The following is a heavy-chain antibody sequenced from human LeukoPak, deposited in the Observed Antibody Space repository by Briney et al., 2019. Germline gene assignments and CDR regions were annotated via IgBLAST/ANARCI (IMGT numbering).Heavy chain of an antibody. V-gene: IGHV3-23*01. Sequence: GGSLRLSCASSGFTFTSYAVSWVRQAPGKGLEWVSTISYSGGTTYHTDSVKGRFTISRDNAKNSLYLQMNSLRAEDTAVYYCARLDYYDGGGYESGWGQGTLVTVSS. CDR1: GFTFTSYA. J-gene: IGHJ4*02. D-gene: IGHD3-22*01. CDR2: ISYSGGTT. CDR3: ARLDYYDGGGYESG.